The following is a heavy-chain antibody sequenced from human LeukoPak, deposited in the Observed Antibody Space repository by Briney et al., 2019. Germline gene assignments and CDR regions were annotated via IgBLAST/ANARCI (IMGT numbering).Heavy chain of an antibody. J-gene: IGHJ5*02. CDR1: GDSFNSYY. V-gene: IGHV4-59*01. D-gene: IGHD3-16*01. CDR2: IYYTGNT. CDR3: ARYRLGWFDP. Sequence: SETLSLTCTVSGDSFNSYYWSWIRQPPGKGLEWLGYIYYTGNTNYSPSLERRITISVDTSQKHVSLKLSSVTAADTAVYYCARYRLGWFDPWGQGTLVTVSS.